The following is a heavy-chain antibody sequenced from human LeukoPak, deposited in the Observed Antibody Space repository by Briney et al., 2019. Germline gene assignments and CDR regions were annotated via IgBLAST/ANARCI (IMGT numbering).Heavy chain of an antibody. CDR2: IYYSGST. Sequence: PSETLSLTCTVSGGSISSYYWSWIRQPPGKGLEWTGYIYYSGSTNYNPSLKSRVTISVDTSKNQFSLKLSSVTAADTAVYYCARVSRSRRTFDPWGQGTLVTVSS. J-gene: IGHJ5*02. D-gene: IGHD6-13*01. V-gene: IGHV4-59*01. CDR1: GGSISSYY. CDR3: ARVSRSRRTFDP.